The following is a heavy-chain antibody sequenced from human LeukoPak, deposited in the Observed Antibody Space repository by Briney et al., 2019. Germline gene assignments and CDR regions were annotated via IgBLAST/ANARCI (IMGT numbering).Heavy chain of an antibody. D-gene: IGHD1-26*01. CDR1: GFIFDDYA. Sequence: GRSLRLSCAASGFIFDDYAMYWVRQVPGKGLEWVSGINWNSGNTVYADSVKDRFIISRDNAKNSLYLQMNSLRAEDMALYYCAKGGSYGLVVTFDFWGQGTLVTVSS. CDR3: AKGGSYGLVVTFDF. J-gene: IGHJ4*02. V-gene: IGHV3-9*03. CDR2: INWNSGNT.